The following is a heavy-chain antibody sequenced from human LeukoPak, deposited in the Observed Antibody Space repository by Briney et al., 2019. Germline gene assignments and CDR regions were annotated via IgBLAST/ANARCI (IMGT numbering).Heavy chain of an antibody. CDR3: AKDAWSGYNVYDTPYGYFEY. Sequence: GGSLRLSCAASGLTFSSYGMHWVRQAPGKGLEWVAVIAYDGSDKYYADSVKGRFTISRDNSKNTLYLQTNSLRAEDTAVYYCAKDAWSGYNVYDTPYGYFEYWGQGTLVTVSS. J-gene: IGHJ4*02. V-gene: IGHV3-30*18. D-gene: IGHD5/OR15-5a*01. CDR2: IAYDGSDK. CDR1: GLTFSSYG.